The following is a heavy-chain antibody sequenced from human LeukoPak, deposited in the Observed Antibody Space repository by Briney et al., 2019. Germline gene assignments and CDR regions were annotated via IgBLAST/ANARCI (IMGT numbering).Heavy chain of an antibody. CDR2: IYPGDSDT. Sequence: GESLKISCKGSGYSFTSYWIGWVRQMPGKGLGWMGIIYPGDSDTRYSPSFQGQVTISADKSISTAYLQWSSLKASDTAMYYCARSYGSGSYYTNWFDPWGQGTLVTVSS. V-gene: IGHV5-51*01. CDR3: ARSYGSGSYYTNWFDP. CDR1: GYSFTSYW. D-gene: IGHD3-10*01. J-gene: IGHJ5*02.